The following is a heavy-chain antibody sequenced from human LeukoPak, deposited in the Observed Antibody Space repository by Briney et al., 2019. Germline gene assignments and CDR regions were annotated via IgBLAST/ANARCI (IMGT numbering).Heavy chain of an antibody. Sequence: GGSLRLSCAASGFTFSGSAMHWVRQASGKGLEWVGRIRSKANSYATAYAASVKGRFTIPRDDSKNTAYLQMNSLKTEDTAVYYCAKGSGYEAQYYYYYMDVWGKGTTVTISS. CDR1: GFTFSGSA. J-gene: IGHJ6*03. V-gene: IGHV3-73*01. CDR3: AKGSGYEAQYYYYYMDV. D-gene: IGHD5-12*01. CDR2: IRSKANSYAT.